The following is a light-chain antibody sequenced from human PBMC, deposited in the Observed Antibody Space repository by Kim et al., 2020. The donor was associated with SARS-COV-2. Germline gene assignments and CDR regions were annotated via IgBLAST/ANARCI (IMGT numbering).Light chain of an antibody. CDR3: QQDKNSPHT. CDR1: SIIGIS. CDR2: ATS. V-gene: IGKV3-11*01. Sequence: AATSCRVASSIIGISFAWFQQKPGQAPSLIIFATSIRATGIPARFSGSCSGTAFTLTISRLEPEDFAVYYCQQDKNSPHTFGRGTKVDIK. J-gene: IGKJ4*01.